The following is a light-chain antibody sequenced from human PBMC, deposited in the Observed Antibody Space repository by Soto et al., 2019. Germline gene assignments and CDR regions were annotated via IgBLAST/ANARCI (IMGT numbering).Light chain of an antibody. CDR2: LNSDGSH. CDR1: SGHSTYT. J-gene: IGLJ2*01. CDR3: QTWGTGYLV. V-gene: IGLV4-69*01. Sequence: QLVLTQSPSASASLGASVKLTCTLSSGHSTYTIAWHQQQPEKGPRYLMNLNSDGSHTKGDGIPDRFSGSSSGAERYLTISSLQSEDEADYYCQTWGTGYLVFGGGTKVTVL.